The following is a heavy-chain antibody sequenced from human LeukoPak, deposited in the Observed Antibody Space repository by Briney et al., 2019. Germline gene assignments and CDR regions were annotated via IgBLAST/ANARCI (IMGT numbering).Heavy chain of an antibody. J-gene: IGHJ4*02. V-gene: IGHV3-43*02. Sequence: GGSLRLSCAASGFTFSSYSMNWVRQAPGKGLEWVSLISGDGGSTYYADSVKGRFTISRDNSKNSLYLQMNSLRTEDTALYYCAKDRYYYGSGSCFDYWGQGTLVTVSS. CDR1: GFTFSSYS. CDR2: ISGDGGST. D-gene: IGHD3-10*01. CDR3: AKDRYYYGSGSCFDY.